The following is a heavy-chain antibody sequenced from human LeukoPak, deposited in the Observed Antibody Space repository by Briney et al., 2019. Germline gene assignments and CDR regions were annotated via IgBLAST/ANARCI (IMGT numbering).Heavy chain of an antibody. D-gene: IGHD2-2*01. V-gene: IGHV3-23*01. CDR2: ISSSGDST. CDR3: AKDRVGCSSSSCYEEGFDY. J-gene: IGHJ4*02. CDR1: GFTFSNYG. Sequence: GGSLRLSCATSGFTFSNYGMSWVRQAPGKGLEWVTAISSSGDSTYYADSVKGRFTISRDNSENTLYLQMSSLRAEDTAVYHCAKDRVGCSSSSCYEEGFDYWGQGTLVTVSS.